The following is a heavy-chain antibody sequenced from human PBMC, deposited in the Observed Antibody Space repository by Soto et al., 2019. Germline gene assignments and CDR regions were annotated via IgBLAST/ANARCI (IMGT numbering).Heavy chain of an antibody. CDR1: GYTFTNYG. Sequence: QVQLVQSGAEVKKPGASVKVSCKASGYTFTNYGSSWARQAPGQGLEWMGWISANNGKTNYAQNVQGRVTMTTDTSTTTAYMELRSLRSDGTAIYYCARDPDYYGSGSYFDLWGRGTLVTVSS. D-gene: IGHD3-10*01. CDR2: ISANNGKT. V-gene: IGHV1-18*01. J-gene: IGHJ2*01. CDR3: ARDPDYYGSGSYFDL.